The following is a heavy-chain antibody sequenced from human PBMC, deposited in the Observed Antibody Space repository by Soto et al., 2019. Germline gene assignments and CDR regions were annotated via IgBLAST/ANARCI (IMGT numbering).Heavy chain of an antibody. CDR2: IYYSGST. J-gene: IGHJ3*02. Sequence: SETLSLTCTVSGGSISSSSYYWGWIRQPPGKGLEWIGSIYYSGSTYYNPSLKSRVTISVDTSKNQFSLKLSSVTAADTAVYYCARPVRGMLGDRDAFDIWGQGTMVTVSS. V-gene: IGHV4-39*01. D-gene: IGHD2-21*02. CDR1: GGSISSSSYY. CDR3: ARPVRGMLGDRDAFDI.